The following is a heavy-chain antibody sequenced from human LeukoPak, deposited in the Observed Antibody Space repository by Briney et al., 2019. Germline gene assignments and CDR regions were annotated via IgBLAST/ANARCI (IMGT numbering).Heavy chain of an antibody. CDR1: GFTVSSNY. D-gene: IGHD5-12*01. J-gene: IGHJ6*02. CDR2: IYSGGST. Sequence: PGGSLRLSCAASGFTVSSNYMSWVRQAPGKGLEWVSVIYSGGSTYYADSVKGRFTISRDNSKNTLYLQMNSLRAEDTAVYYCAREVVDIVAASHYYYGMDVWGQGTTVTVSS. V-gene: IGHV3-53*01. CDR3: AREVVDIVAASHYYYGMDV.